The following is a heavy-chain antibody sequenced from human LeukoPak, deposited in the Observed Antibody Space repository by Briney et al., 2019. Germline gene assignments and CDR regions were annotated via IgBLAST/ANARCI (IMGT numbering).Heavy chain of an antibody. CDR1: GGSISSYY. D-gene: IGHD6-19*01. V-gene: IGHV4-59*01. Sequence: SETLSLTCTVSGGSISSYYWSWIRQPPGKGLEWIGYIYYSGSTNYNPSLKSRVTISVDTSKNQFSLRLSSVTAADTAVYYCARVRSSGWSTLFDYWGQGTLVTVSS. CDR2: IYYSGST. CDR3: ARVRSSGWSTLFDY. J-gene: IGHJ4*02.